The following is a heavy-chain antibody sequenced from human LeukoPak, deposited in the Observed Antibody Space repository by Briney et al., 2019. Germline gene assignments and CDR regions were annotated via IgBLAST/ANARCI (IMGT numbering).Heavy chain of an antibody. CDR2: ISGSGGST. CDR1: GFTFSSYA. CDR3: AKVDSGYDFAYYFDY. D-gene: IGHD5-12*01. Sequence: GGSLRLSCAASGFTFSSYAMSWVRQAPGKGVEWVSAISGSGGSTYYAGSVKGRFTIYRDNAKNTLYLQMNSLRAEDTAVYYCAKVDSGYDFAYYFDYWGQGTLVTVSS. V-gene: IGHV3-23*01. J-gene: IGHJ4*02.